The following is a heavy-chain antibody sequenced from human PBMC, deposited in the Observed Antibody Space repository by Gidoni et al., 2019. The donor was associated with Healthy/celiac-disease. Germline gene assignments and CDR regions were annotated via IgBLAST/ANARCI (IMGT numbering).Heavy chain of an antibody. CDR2: INHSGST. V-gene: IGHV4-34*01. D-gene: IGHD2-2*01. J-gene: IGHJ3*02. CDR3: ARYCSSTSCYAFDI. Sequence: QVQLQQWGAGLLKPSETLSLTCAVYGGSFSGYYWSWIRQPPGKGLEWLGEINHSGSTNYNPSLKSRVTISVDTSKNQFSLKLSSVTAADTAVYYCARYCSSTSCYAFDIWGQGTMVTVSS. CDR1: GGSFSGYY.